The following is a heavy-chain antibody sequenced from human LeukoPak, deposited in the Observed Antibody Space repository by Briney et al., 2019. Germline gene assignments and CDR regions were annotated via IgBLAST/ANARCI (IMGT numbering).Heavy chain of an antibody. D-gene: IGHD6-13*01. CDR2: INHSGST. CDR1: GGSFSGYY. J-gene: IGHJ4*02. Sequence: SETLSLTCAVYGGSFSGYYWSWIRQPPGKGLEWIGEINHSGSTNHNPSLKSRVTISVDTSKNQFSLKLSSVTAADTAVYYCARDTSSSWYDYWGQGTLVTVSS. V-gene: IGHV4-34*01. CDR3: ARDTSSSWYDY.